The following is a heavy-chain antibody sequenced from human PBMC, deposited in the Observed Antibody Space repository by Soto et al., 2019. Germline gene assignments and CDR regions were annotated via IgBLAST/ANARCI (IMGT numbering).Heavy chain of an antibody. Sequence: PGGSLRLSCAASGFTFSSYAMHWVRQAPGKGLEWVAIISYDGSNKYYADSVKGRFTISRDNSKNTLYLQMNSLRAEDTAVYYCAREDIVVVTATPTPFDYWGQGTLGTV. CDR2: ISYDGSNK. J-gene: IGHJ4*02. V-gene: IGHV3-30-3*01. D-gene: IGHD2-21*02. CDR1: GFTFSSYA. CDR3: AREDIVVVTATPTPFDY.